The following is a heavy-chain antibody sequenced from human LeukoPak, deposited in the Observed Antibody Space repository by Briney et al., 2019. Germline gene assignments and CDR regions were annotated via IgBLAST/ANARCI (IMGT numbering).Heavy chain of an antibody. J-gene: IGHJ4*02. Sequence: SVKVSCKASGSTFSSYAISWVRQAPGQGLEWMGRIIPIFGTANYAQKFQGRVTITTDESTSTAYMELSSLRSEDTAVYYCARVVLRYGDLAGWGQGTLVTVSS. CDR3: ARVVLRYGDLAG. D-gene: IGHD4-17*01. CDR2: IIPIFGTA. CDR1: GSTFSSYA. V-gene: IGHV1-69*05.